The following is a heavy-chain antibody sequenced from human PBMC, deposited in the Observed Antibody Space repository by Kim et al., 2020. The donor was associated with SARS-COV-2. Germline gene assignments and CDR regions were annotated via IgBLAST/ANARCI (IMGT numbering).Heavy chain of an antibody. CDR1: GFTFSSYW. J-gene: IGHJ5*02. D-gene: IGHD6-13*01. CDR2: IKSDGSDT. V-gene: IGHV3-74*01. Sequence: GGSLRLSCEASGFTFSSYWMNWVRQAPGKGLVWVSRIKSDGSDTHYADSVKGRFTISRDNAKNTLHLQLSSLGVEDTAIYYCARGSFQQGFDPWGQGTLVSVSS. CDR3: ARGSFQQGFDP.